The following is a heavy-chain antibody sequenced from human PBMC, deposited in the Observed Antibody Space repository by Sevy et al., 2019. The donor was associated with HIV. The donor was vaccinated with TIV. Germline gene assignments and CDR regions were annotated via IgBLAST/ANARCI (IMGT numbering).Heavy chain of an antibody. CDR1: GYSISSGYY. CDR2: IYHSVST. D-gene: IGHD6-19*01. CDR3: ARVSGGWTTVDV. Sequence: SETLSLTCAVSGYSISSGYYWGWIRQAPGKGLEWIGSIYHSVSTYYNPSLKSRVTIPADTSKNQFSLKLSSVTAADTAVYYCARVSGGWTTVDVWGKGTTVTVSS. V-gene: IGHV4-38-2*01. J-gene: IGHJ6*04.